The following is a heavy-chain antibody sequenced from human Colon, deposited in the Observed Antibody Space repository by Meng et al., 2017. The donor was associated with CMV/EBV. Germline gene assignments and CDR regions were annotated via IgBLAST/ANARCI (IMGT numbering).Heavy chain of an antibody. CDR3: ARGLRFLEWLTFDP. D-gene: IGHD3-3*01. CDR2: IPYDGNNI. CDR1: GFTFSTFA. Sequence: GGSLRLSCVASGFTFSTFAIHWVRQAPGKGLEWVAIIPYDGNNIKYGDSVKGRFTVSRDNSKNTVYLQMNSLRSEDTAVYYCARGLRFLEWLTFDPWGQGTLVTVSS. J-gene: IGHJ5*02. V-gene: IGHV3-30*03.